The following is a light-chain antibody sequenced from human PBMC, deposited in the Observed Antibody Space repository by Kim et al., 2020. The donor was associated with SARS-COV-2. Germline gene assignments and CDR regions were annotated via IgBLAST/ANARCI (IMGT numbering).Light chain of an antibody. Sequence: AAGKTAGSTWGGSDVGGESVQGYQEGRGEGPVVVMDYDSGRRSGIPERLSGCKCGNTAALTISRVGGGDEAGYYCQVWDSSSDHYVFGGGTKVTVL. CDR1: DVGGES. V-gene: IGLV3-21*04. J-gene: IGLJ1*01. CDR2: YDS. CDR3: QVWDSSSDHYV.